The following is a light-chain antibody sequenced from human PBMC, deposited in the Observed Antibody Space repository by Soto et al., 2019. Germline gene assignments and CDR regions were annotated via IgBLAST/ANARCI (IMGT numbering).Light chain of an antibody. J-gene: IGKJ1*01. CDR1: QSIRTY. CDR2: ATS. V-gene: IGKV1-39*01. Sequence: DIQMTQSPSSLSASAGDRVTITCRASQSIRTYLNWYQQKPGQAPKVLISATSNLQTGVPSRFSGSGSGTDFTLTISSLQPEDFGTYYCQQSYSTPRTFGQGTKVEIK. CDR3: QQSYSTPRT.